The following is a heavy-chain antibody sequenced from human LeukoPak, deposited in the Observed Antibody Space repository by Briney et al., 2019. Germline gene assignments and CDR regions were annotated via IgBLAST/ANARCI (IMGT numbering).Heavy chain of an antibody. V-gene: IGHV3-23*01. CDR1: RFTFSTYA. Sequence: GGSLRLSCVASRFTFSTYAMSWVRQAPGKGLEWVSVISGSGDTTFYADSVKGRFTISRDDSKNTLYLQMNSLRAEDTALYYCAKDAIFGIVRFDNWGQGTLVTVSS. CDR2: ISGSGDTT. J-gene: IGHJ4*02. D-gene: IGHD3-3*01. CDR3: AKDAIFGIVRFDN.